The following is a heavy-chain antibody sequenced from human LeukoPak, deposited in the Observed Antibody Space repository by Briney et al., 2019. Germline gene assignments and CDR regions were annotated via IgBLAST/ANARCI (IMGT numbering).Heavy chain of an antibody. Sequence: SETLSLTCAVSGGSISSGGYYWSWIRQHPGKGLEWIGYIYYSGSTYYNPSLKSRVTISVDTSKNQFSLKLSSVTAADTAVYYCARYRIPILRGVDHWGRGTLVSVSS. D-gene: IGHD3-10*01. V-gene: IGHV4-31*11. CDR2: IYYSGST. CDR3: ARYRIPILRGVDH. CDR1: GGSISSGGYY. J-gene: IGHJ1*01.